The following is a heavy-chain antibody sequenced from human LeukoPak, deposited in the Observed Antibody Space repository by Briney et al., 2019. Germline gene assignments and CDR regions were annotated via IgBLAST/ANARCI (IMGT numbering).Heavy chain of an antibody. CDR2: INPSGGST. CDR3: ARDFKRVDSSAGWWGADY. CDR1: GYTFTSYY. Sequence: ASVKVSCKASGYTFTSYYMHWVRQAPGQGLEWMGIINPSGGSTSYAQKFQGRVTMTRDTSITTAYMELSRLTSDDTAVYYCARDFKRVDSSAGWWGADYWGQGTLVTVSS. V-gene: IGHV1-46*01. D-gene: IGHD6-13*01. J-gene: IGHJ4*01.